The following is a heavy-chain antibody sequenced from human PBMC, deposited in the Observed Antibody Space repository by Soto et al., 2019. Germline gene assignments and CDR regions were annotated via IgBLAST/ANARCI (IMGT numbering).Heavy chain of an antibody. J-gene: IGHJ4*02. Sequence: SESLSRTGTVSVCSVSIYYGSWIRQRAGKGLEWIGRIYTSGITNYNPSLKSRVTMSVDTSKNQSSLTLSSVTAGEPAVYYCERAGRGYIAAAGYKFDYWGQGTLVTVSS. CDR2: IYTSGIT. V-gene: IGHV4-4*07. D-gene: IGHD6-13*01. CDR3: ERAGRGYIAAAGYKFDY. CDR1: VCSVSIYY.